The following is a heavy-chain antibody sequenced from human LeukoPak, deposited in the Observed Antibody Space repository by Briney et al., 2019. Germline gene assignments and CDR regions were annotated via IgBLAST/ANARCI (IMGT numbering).Heavy chain of an antibody. V-gene: IGHV4-34*01. CDR1: GGSISSYY. CDR3: AGRIAAAGTLFDY. Sequence: SETLSLTCTVSGGSISSYYWSWIRQPPGKGLEWIGEINHSGSTNYNPSLKSRVTISVDTSKNQFSLKLSSVTAADTAVYYCAGRIAAAGTLFDYWGQGTLVTVSS. D-gene: IGHD6-13*01. J-gene: IGHJ4*02. CDR2: INHSGST.